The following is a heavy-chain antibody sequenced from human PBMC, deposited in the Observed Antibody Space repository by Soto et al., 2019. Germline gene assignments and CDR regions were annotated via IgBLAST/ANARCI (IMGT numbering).Heavy chain of an antibody. D-gene: IGHD2-21*02. CDR2: IYPSDSDT. CDR1: GYRFTNYW. Sequence: PGESLKISCKGPGYRFTNYWIGWVRLMPGKGLEWMGIIYPSDSDTRYSPSFEGQVTFSVDKSINTAYLQWSSLKASDTAMYYCARRNGADSARNNNYYYGMDVWGQGTTVTVSS. V-gene: IGHV5-51*01. J-gene: IGHJ6*02. CDR3: ARRNGADSARNNNYYYGMDV.